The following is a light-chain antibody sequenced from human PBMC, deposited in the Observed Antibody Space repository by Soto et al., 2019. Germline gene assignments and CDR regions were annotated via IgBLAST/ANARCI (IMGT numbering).Light chain of an antibody. CDR2: SNN. V-gene: IGLV1-44*01. CDR3: AACDDSLNGFYV. J-gene: IGLJ1*01. CDR1: STNIGSNT. Sequence: QSVLTQPPSASGTPGQRVTISCSGSSTNIGSNTVNWYQQLPGTAPKLLIYSNNQRPSGVPDRFSGSKSGTSASLAISGLQSGDEADDYCAACDDSLNGFYVFGTGTKLTVL.